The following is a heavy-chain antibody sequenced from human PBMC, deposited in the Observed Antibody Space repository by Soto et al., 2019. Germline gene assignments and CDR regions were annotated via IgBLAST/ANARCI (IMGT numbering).Heavy chain of an antibody. J-gene: IGHJ5*02. CDR2: ISSSSSYI. D-gene: IGHD5-12*01. CDR3: SRDLIVATITDP. V-gene: IGHV3-21*01. Sequence: VSLRLSCAASGFSFSTHTMNWVRQAPGKGLEWVSSISSSSSYIYYADSVKGRFTISRDNAKKSLYLQMNSLRAEDTAVYYCSRDLIVATITDPWGQGTRVTVSS. CDR1: GFSFSTHT.